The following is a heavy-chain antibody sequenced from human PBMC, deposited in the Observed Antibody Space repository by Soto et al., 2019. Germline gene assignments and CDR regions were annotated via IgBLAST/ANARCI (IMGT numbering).Heavy chain of an antibody. J-gene: IGHJ4*02. CDR1: GYTLTELS. CDR2: FDPEDGET. D-gene: IGHD1-26*01. Sequence: ASVKVSCKVSGYTLTELSMHWVRQAPGNGLEWMGGFDPEDGETIYAQKFQGRVTMTEDTSTDTAYMELSSLRSEDTAVYYCATARDSGSYYGRRGYYFDYWGQGTLVTVS. V-gene: IGHV1-24*01. CDR3: ATARDSGSYYGRRGYYFDY.